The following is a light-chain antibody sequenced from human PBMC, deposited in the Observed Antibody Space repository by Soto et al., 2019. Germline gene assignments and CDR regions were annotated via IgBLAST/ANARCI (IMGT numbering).Light chain of an antibody. V-gene: IGKV3-20*01. CDR3: QQYGDSRT. J-gene: IGKJ1*01. CDR1: QSFSNSY. Sequence: EIVLTQSPGTLSLSPGERATLSCRASQSFSNSYLAWYQQKPGQAPRLLIYAASSRATGIPDRFSGSGSGTDFTLTISRLEPEDFAVYYCQQYGDSRTFGQGTKVEIK. CDR2: AAS.